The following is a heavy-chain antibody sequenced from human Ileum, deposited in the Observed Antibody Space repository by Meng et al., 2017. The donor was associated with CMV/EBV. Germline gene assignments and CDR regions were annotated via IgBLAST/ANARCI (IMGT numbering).Heavy chain of an antibody. CDR1: GGAISNYY. J-gene: IGHJ4*02. D-gene: IGHD3-10*01. V-gene: IGHV4-4*07. CDR2: IYPSGTT. CDR3: ARNYGSGNWNFFHY. Sequence: HGQRQESAPGLVKPSWTLSLTVYVSGGAISNYYWSWIRQPAGKGLEWIAHIYPSGTTNYNPSLKSRVTMSVDTSRNQFSLKLTSVTAADTAVYYCARNYGSGNWNFFHYWGQGTLVTVSS.